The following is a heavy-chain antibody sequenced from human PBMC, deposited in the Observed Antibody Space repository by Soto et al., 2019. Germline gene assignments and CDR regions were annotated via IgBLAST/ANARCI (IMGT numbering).Heavy chain of an antibody. CDR3: ARLTMVRGVHAYYYGMDV. D-gene: IGHD3-10*01. Sequence: SETLSLTCAVYGGSFSGYYWSWIRQPPGKGLEWIGEINHSGSTNYNPSLKSRVTISVDTSKNQFSLKLGSVTAADTAVYYCARLTMVRGVHAYYYGMDVWGQGTKVTVSS. CDR1: GGSFSGYY. CDR2: INHSGST. J-gene: IGHJ6*02. V-gene: IGHV4-34*01.